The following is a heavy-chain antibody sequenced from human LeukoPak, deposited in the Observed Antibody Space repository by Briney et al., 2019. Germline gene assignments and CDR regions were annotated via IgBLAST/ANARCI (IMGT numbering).Heavy chain of an antibody. J-gene: IGHJ6*02. CDR1: GYTFTSYD. CDR2: MNPNSGNT. CDR3: ARDMELRYCSSTSCYYYYYGMDV. Sequence: ASVKVSCKASGYTFTSYDINWVRQATGQGLEWMGWMNPNSGNTGYAQKFQGRVTMTRNTSISTAYMELSSLRSEDTAVYYCARDMELRYCSSTSCYYYYYGMDVWGQGTTVTVSS. D-gene: IGHD2-2*01. V-gene: IGHV1-8*01.